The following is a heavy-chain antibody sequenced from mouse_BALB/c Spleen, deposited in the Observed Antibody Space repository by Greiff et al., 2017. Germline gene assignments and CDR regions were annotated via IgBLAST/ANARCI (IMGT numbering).Heavy chain of an antibody. CDR2: ISSGGST. CDR1: GFTFSSYA. Sequence: EVKLMESGGGLVKPGGSLKLSCAASGFTFSSYAMSWVRQTPEKRLEWVASISSGGSTYYPDSVKGRFTISRDNARNILYLQMSSLRSEDTAMYYCARGLFYDGYYGDYWGQGTSVTVSS. D-gene: IGHD2-3*01. CDR3: ARGLFYDGYYGDY. J-gene: IGHJ4*01. V-gene: IGHV5-6-5*01.